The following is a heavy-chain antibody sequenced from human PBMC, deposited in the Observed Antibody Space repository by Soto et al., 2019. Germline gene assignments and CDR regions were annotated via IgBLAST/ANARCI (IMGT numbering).Heavy chain of an antibody. J-gene: IGHJ6*01. V-gene: IGHV1-18*01. CDR2: ISAYNGNI. Sequence: QVQLVQSGAEVKKPGASVKVSCKASGYTFTSYGISWVRQSPGQGLEWMGWISAYNGNINYAQKLQGRVTMTTDVTTSTAYMELRSLRSDDTAVYYCAREYDYYDSSGYYLSSLGYGMDVW. CDR3: AREYDYYDSSGYYLSSLGYGMDV. D-gene: IGHD3-22*01. CDR1: GYTFTSYG.